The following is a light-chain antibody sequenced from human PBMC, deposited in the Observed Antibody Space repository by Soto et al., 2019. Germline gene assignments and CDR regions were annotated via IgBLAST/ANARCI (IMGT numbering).Light chain of an antibody. Sequence: QSVLTQPASVSGSPGQSITISCTGTSNDAGSYNLVSWYQQHPGKAPKLMISEVSKRPSGVSNRFSGSKSDNTASLTLSGLQAEDEADYYCCSYAGNSTLVFGGGTKVTVL. J-gene: IGLJ3*02. CDR3: CSYAGNSTLV. CDR1: SNDAGSYNL. CDR2: EVS. V-gene: IGLV2-23*02.